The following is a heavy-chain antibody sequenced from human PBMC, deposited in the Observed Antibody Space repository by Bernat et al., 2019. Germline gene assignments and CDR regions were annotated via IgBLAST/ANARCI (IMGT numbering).Heavy chain of an antibody. V-gene: IGHV4-59*01. CDR1: GGSISSYY. CDR2: IYYSGST. CDR3: ARLRCSYGYYYYYYGMDV. D-gene: IGHD5-18*01. Sequence: QVQLQESGPGLVKPSETLSLTCTVSGGSISSYYWSWIRQPPGKGLEWIGYIYYSGSTNYNPSLKSRVTISVDTSKNQFSLKLSSVTAADTAVYYCARLRCSYGYYYYYYGMDVWGQGTTVTVSS. J-gene: IGHJ6*02.